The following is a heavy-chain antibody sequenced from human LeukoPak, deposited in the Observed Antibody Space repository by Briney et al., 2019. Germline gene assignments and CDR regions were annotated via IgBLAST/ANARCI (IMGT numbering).Heavy chain of an antibody. CDR3: AKDMAWDTAALDY. D-gene: IGHD5-18*01. CDR2: IRYDGSNK. CDR1: GFTFSSYG. V-gene: IGHV3-30*02. Sequence: GGSLRLSCAASGFTFSSYGMHWVRQAPGKGLEWVAFIRYDGSNKYYADSVKGRFTISRDNSKNTLYLQMNSLRAEDTAVYYCAKDMAWDTAALDYWGQGTLATVSS. J-gene: IGHJ4*02.